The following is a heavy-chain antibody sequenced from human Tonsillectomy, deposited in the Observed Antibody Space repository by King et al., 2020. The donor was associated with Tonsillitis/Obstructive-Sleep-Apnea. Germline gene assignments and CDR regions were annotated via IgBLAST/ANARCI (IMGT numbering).Heavy chain of an antibody. J-gene: IGHJ4*02. V-gene: IGHV3-30*01. CDR2: ISYDGSNK. CDR3: HPDMVRLRNFDY. D-gene: IGHD4/OR15-4a*01. Sequence: VQLVESGGGVVQPGRSLRLSCAASGFTFSSYAMHWVRQAPGKGLEWVAVISYDGSNKYYADSVKGRFTISRDNSKNTLYLQMNSLRAEDTAVYYCHPDMVRLRNFDYWGQGTLVTVSS. CDR1: GFTFSSYA.